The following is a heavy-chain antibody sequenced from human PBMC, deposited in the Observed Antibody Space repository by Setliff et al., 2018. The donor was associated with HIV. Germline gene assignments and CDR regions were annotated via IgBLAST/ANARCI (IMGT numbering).Heavy chain of an antibody. J-gene: IGHJ6*03. Sequence: ASVKVSCKASGYTFIDYFTHWVRQAPGQGLEWMGWISTNNGDTNIPQRFQGRVTMTRNTSISTAFMELSSLRSEDTAVYYCARGRSLVRGSGSPEYYYMDVWGKGTTVTVSS. CDR2: ISTNNGDT. D-gene: IGHD3-10*01. CDR3: ARGRSLVRGSGSPEYYYMDV. V-gene: IGHV1-2*02. CDR1: GYTFIDYF.